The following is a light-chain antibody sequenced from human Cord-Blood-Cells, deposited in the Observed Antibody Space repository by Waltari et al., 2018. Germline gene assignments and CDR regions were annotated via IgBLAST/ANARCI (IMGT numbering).Light chain of an antibody. J-gene: IGLJ3*02. CDR2: EGS. CDR3: CSYAGSSTSWV. CDR1: SSDVGSYNL. Sequence: QSALTQPASVSGSPGQSITISCTGTSSDVGSYNLVSWYQQHPGKAHKLMIYEGSKRPSGVSNRFSGSKSGNTASLTISGLQAEDEADYYCCSYAGSSTSWVFGGGTKLTVL. V-gene: IGLV2-23*01.